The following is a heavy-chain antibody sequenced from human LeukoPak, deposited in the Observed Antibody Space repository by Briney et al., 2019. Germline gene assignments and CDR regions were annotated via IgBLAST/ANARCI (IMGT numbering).Heavy chain of an antibody. CDR2: VTSNRGST. V-gene: IGHV3-64*02. Sequence: GGSLRLSCAASGFTFSSYAMHWVRQAPGKGLEYVSAVTSNRGSTYYADSVKGRFTISRDNSKNTVYLQMGSLRAEDMAVYYCARGYYDSSAYYSGSLWDYFDSWGQGTLVTVSS. CDR3: ARGYYDSSAYYSGSLWDYFDS. CDR1: GFTFSSYA. D-gene: IGHD3-22*01. J-gene: IGHJ4*02.